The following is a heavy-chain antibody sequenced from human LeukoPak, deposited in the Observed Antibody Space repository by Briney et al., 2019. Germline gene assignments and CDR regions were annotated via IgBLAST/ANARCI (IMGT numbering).Heavy chain of an antibody. CDR2: IRNDGSDK. Sequence: PGGSLRPSCAASEFTFSSYGMHWVRQAPGKGLEWVAFIRNDGSDKYYADSVKGRFTISRDNSKNTLYLQMNSLRAEDTAVFYCAKDRYYGSGNYFFDYWGQGTLVTVSS. CDR1: EFTFSSYG. CDR3: AKDRYYGSGNYFFDY. J-gene: IGHJ4*02. D-gene: IGHD3-10*01. V-gene: IGHV3-30*02.